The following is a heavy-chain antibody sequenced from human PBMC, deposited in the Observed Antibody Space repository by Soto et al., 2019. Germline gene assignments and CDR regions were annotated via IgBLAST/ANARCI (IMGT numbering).Heavy chain of an antibody. Sequence: PGRSLRLSCLASGFTFSSYWMHWVRQAPGKGLVWVSRSNSDGSSTSYADSVKGLFTISRDKAKNTLYLQMNSLRAEDTAVYYCARDLKYRIFPLYGIDVCGTGARAAV. V-gene: IGHV3-74*01. D-gene: IGHD3-3*01. CDR2: SNSDGSST. CDR3: ARDLKYRIFPLYGIDV. J-gene: IGHJ6*04. CDR1: GFTFSSYW.